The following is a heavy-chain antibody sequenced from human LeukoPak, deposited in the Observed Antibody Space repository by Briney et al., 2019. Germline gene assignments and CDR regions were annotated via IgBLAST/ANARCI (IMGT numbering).Heavy chain of an antibody. Sequence: SETLSLTCTVSGDSISNHYWSWIRQPPGKGLVWLGYIFYSGNTHYNPSLKSRVTMSVDTSKNQFSLRLSSVTPADTAVYYCAKEREYCSSGSCHYDLDVWGQGTTVTVSS. V-gene: IGHV4-59*11. J-gene: IGHJ6*02. CDR3: AKEREYCSSGSCHYDLDV. CDR1: GDSISNHY. D-gene: IGHD2-15*01. CDR2: IFYSGNT.